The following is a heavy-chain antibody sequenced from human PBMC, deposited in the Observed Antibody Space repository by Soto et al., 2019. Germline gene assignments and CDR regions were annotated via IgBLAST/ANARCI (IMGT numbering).Heavy chain of an antibody. CDR1: GFTVTINY. J-gene: IGHJ4*02. D-gene: IGHD3-10*01. Sequence: EVQLAESGGGLIQPGGSLRLSCVASGFTVTINYMRLVRQAPGKGLEWVLTLDGGGGTYYADFVKGRFTISRDNSKNTLYLQMNSLRAEDTAVYYCASGVPRDYWGQGTLVTVSS. CDR2: LDGGGGT. V-gene: IGHV3-53*01. CDR3: ASGVPRDY.